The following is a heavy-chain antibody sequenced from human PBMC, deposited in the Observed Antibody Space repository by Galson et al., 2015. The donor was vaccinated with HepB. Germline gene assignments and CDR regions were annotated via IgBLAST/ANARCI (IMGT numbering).Heavy chain of an antibody. Sequence: SVKVSCKASGGTFSSYAISWVRQAPGQGLEWMGGIIPIFGTANYAQKFQGRVTITADESTSTAYMELSSLRSEDTAVYYCARGLITGTYYDSSGYYANWFDPWGQGTLVTVSS. V-gene: IGHV1-69*13. CDR1: GGTFSSYA. J-gene: IGHJ5*02. CDR3: ARGLITGTYYDSSGYYANWFDP. D-gene: IGHD3-22*01. CDR2: IIPIFGTA.